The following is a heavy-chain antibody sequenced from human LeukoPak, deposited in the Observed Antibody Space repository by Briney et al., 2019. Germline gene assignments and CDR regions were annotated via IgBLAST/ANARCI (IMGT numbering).Heavy chain of an antibody. Sequence: GRSLRLSCAASGFTFSSYAMHWVRQAPGKGLEWVAVISYDGSNKYYADSVKGRFTISRDNSKNTLYLQMNSLRAEDTAVYYCARDQSMGKLGIDYRGQGTLVTVSS. V-gene: IGHV3-30-3*01. J-gene: IGHJ4*02. D-gene: IGHD7-27*01. CDR1: GFTFSSYA. CDR3: ARDQSMGKLGIDY. CDR2: ISYDGSNK.